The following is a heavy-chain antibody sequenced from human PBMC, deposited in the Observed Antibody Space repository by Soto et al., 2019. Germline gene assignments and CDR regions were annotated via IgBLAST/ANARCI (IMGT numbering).Heavy chain of an antibody. CDR2: ISAYNGNT. CDR1: GYTFTSYG. V-gene: IGHV1-18*01. CDR3: ATERYCSGGSCPEDDAFDI. J-gene: IGHJ3*02. D-gene: IGHD2-15*01. Sequence: ASVKVSCKASGYTFTSYGISWVRQAPGQGLEWMGWISAYNGNTNYAQKLQGRVTMTTDTSTSTAYMELRSLRSDDTAVYYCATERYCSGGSCPEDDAFDIWGQGTMVTVSS.